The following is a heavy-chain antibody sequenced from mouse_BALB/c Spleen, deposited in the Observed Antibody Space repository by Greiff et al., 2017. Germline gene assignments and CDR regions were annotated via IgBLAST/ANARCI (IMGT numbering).Heavy chain of an antibody. CDR3: ARSSMYGNYPYYLDY. Sequence: VQLQQPGAELVMPGASVKMSCKASGYTFTDYWMHWVKQRPGQGLEWIGAIDTSDSYTSYNQKFKGKATLTVDESSSTAYMQLSSLTSEDSAVYYCARSSMYGNYPYYLDYWGQGTTLTVSS. D-gene: IGHD2-10*02. CDR2: IDTSDSYT. CDR1: GYTFTDYW. J-gene: IGHJ2*01. V-gene: IGHV1-69*01.